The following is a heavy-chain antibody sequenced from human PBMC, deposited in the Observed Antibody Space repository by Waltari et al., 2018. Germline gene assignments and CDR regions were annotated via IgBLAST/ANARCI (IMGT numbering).Heavy chain of an antibody. Sequence: EEQLLESGGGLVQPGDSLRLSCAGSGFRFSNYWMNWVRHAPGKGLGWVARISDHEPSIRYADSVKGRFTISRDNAKNTVYLQMKRLRVEDTAVYYCARLAPRTYRSPVPGRHYYYGMDVWGQGTTVTVSS. CDR2: ISDHEPSI. V-gene: IGHV3-74*01. D-gene: IGHD3-10*01. CDR1: GFRFSNYW. J-gene: IGHJ6*02. CDR3: ARLAPRTYRSPVPGRHYYYGMDV.